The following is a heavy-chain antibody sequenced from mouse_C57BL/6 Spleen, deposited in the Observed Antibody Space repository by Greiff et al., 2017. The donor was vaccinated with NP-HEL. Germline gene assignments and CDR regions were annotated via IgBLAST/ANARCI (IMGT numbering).Heavy chain of an antibody. CDR3: ARALTGAWFAY. D-gene: IGHD4-1*01. CDR1: GFTFSSYA. J-gene: IGHJ3*01. CDR2: ISDGGSYT. Sequence: EVKLEESGGGLVKPGGSLKLSCAASGFTFSSYAMSWVRQTPEKRLEWVATISDGGSYTYYPDNVKGRFTISRDNAKNNLYLQMSHLKSEDTAMYYCARALTGAWFAYWGQGTLVTVSA. V-gene: IGHV5-4*03.